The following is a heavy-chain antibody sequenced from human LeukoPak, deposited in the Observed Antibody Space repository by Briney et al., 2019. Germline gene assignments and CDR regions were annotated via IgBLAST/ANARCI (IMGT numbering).Heavy chain of an antibody. D-gene: IGHD5-18*01. J-gene: IGHJ6*02. CDR2: IIPIFGTA. CDR3: ARGAGYSYGYGDYYYYGMDV. CDR1: GGTFSSYA. Sequence: SVKVSCKASGGTFSSYAISWVRQAPGQGLEWMGGIIPIFGTANYAQKFQGRVTITADESTSTAYMELSSLRSENTAVYYCARGAGYSYGYGDYYYYGMDVWGQGTTVTVSS. V-gene: IGHV1-69*13.